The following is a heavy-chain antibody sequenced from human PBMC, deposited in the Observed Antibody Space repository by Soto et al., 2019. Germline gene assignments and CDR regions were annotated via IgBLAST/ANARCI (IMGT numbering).Heavy chain of an antibody. V-gene: IGHV1-3*01. Sequence: ASVKVSCKASGYTFTSYAMHWVRQAPGQRLEWMGWINAGNGNTKYSQKFQGRVTITRDTSASTAYMELSSLRSEDTAVYYCARDRGPSISWYGFLLFDYWGQGTLVTVSS. CDR2: INAGNGNT. CDR1: GYTFTSYA. CDR3: ARDRGPSISWYGFLLFDY. D-gene: IGHD6-13*01. J-gene: IGHJ4*02.